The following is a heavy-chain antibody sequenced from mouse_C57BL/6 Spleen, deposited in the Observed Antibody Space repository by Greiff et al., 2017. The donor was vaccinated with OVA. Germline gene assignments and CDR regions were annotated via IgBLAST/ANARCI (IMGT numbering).Heavy chain of an antibody. CDR2: IDPENGDT. J-gene: IGHJ2*01. CDR3: TTKSSSYYFDY. Sequence: VQLKESGAELVRPGASVKLSCTASGFNIKDDYMHWVKQRPEQGLEWIGWIDPENGDTEYASKFQGKATITADTSSNTAYLQLSSLTSEDTAVYYCTTKSSSYYFDYWGQGTTLTVSS. D-gene: IGHD1-1*01. CDR1: GFNIKDDY. V-gene: IGHV14-4*01.